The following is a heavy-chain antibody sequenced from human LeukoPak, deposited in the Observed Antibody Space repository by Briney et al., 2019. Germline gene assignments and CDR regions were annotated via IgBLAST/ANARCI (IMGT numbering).Heavy chain of an antibody. V-gene: IGHV3-48*01. D-gene: IGHD5-18*01. CDR3: ARDSNTGFFDY. J-gene: IGHJ4*02. CDR1: GFTFSTYS. Sequence: GGSLRLSCAASGFTFSTYSMNWVRQAPGKGLEWVSYISSSSSTIDYADSVKGRFTISRDNAKNSLYLHMNSLRADDTAIYYCARDSNTGFFDYWGQGTLVTVSS. CDR2: ISSSSSTI.